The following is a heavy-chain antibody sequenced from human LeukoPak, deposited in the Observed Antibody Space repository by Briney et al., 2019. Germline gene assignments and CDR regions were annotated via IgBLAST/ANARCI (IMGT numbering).Heavy chain of an antibody. CDR1: GGSIRSYY. D-gene: IGHD4-11*01. V-gene: IGHV4-4*07. J-gene: IGHJ6*03. CDR2: IYTSGST. Sequence: SETLSLTCTVSGGSIRSYYWSWIRQPAGKGLEWIGRIYTSGSTSYNPSLKSRVTISLDKSKNQFSLKLSSVTAADTAVYYCARDSPVTTFNYMDVWGKGTTVTVSS. CDR3: ARDSPVTTFNYMDV.